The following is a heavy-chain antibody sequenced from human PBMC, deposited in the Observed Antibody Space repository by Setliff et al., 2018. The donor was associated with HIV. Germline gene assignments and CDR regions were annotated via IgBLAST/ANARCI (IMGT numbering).Heavy chain of an antibody. CDR1: GFTFSDFE. CDR3: AKVGGDGRYNHYYMDV. CDR2: LSESQT. D-gene: IGHD2-21*01. V-gene: IGHV3-43*02. J-gene: IGHJ6*03. Sequence: PGGSLRLSCAVSGFTFSDFEMNWVRQAPGRGLQWLAYLSESQTHYADSVRGRFRVSRDNRRNFLYLQMNSLTAEDTAVYYCAKVGGDGRYNHYYMDVWGKGTTVTVSS.